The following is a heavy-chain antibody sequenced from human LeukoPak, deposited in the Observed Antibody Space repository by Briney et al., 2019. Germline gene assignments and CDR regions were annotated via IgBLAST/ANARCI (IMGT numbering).Heavy chain of an antibody. CDR3: LSAGFTGDDS. CDR2: ITPDGNEK. D-gene: IGHD6-13*01. CDR1: GFTFSAYW. J-gene: IGHJ4*02. Sequence: PGGSLRLSCAASGFTFSAYWMKWVRQAPGKGLEWVADITPDGNEKYYVDSVKGRFTISRDNAENSLYLLMNGLRAKDTAVYYCLSAGFTGDDSWGQGTLVTVSS. V-gene: IGHV3-7*05.